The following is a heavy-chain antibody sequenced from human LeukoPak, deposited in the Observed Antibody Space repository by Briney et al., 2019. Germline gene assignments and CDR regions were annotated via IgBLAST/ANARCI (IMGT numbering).Heavy chain of an antibody. D-gene: IGHD2-8*02. CDR2: GHHSESS. J-gene: IGHJ4*02. V-gene: IGHV4-61*01. Sequence: SETLSLTCTVSGGSVNSGSYYWNWIRQPPGKGLEWIAYGHHSESSNYNPSFRSRVTIPVDTSRNQFSLRLTSVTAADTAVYYCARESAGSLHDSTAAFHYWGQGILVIVSS. CDR1: GGSVNSGSYY. CDR3: ARESAGSLHDSTAAFHY.